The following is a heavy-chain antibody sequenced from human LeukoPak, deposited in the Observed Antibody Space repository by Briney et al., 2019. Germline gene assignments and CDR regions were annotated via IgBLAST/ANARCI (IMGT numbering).Heavy chain of an antibody. Sequence: ASVKVSCKASGYTFNSYSINWVRQAPGQGLEWMGSINAYNDNTNYAQKVQGRVTMTTDTSTSTAYMELRSLRSDDTALYYCARDGFRGPSDYWGQGTLVTVSS. CDR2: INAYNDNT. CDR1: GYTFNSYS. V-gene: IGHV1-18*01. J-gene: IGHJ4*02. D-gene: IGHD3-16*01. CDR3: ARDGFRGPSDY.